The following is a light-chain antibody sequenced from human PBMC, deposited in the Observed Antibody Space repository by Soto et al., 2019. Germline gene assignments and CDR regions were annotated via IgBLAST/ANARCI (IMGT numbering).Light chain of an antibody. CDR1: QNVNTN. CDR3: QQYNNWPLT. Sequence: EIVMTQSPATLSVSPGERATHSCRASQNVNTNLAWYQQKPGQAPRLLIYDTSTRATGIPVRFSGSGSGTEFTLTISSLQSEDFAVYYCQQYNNWPLTFGGGTKVEIK. V-gene: IGKV3-15*01. J-gene: IGKJ4*01. CDR2: DTS.